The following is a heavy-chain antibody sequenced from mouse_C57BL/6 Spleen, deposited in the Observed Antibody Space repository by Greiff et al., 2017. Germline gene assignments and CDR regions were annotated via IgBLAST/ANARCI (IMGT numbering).Heavy chain of an antibody. Sequence: QVQLQQSGPGLVQPSQSLSITCTVSGFSLTSYGVHWVRQSPGKGLEWLGVIWSGGSTDYNAAFISRLSISKDNSKSQVFFKMNSLQADDTAIYYCAPYSNFFAYWGQGTLVTVSA. J-gene: IGHJ3*01. D-gene: IGHD2-5*01. CDR3: APYSNFFAY. V-gene: IGHV2-2*01. CDR2: IWSGGST. CDR1: GFSLTSYG.